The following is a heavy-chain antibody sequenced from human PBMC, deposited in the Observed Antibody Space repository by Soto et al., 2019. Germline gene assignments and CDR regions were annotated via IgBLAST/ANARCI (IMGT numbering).Heavy chain of an antibody. J-gene: IGHJ4*02. CDR3: EKFSRSSYYDSSAYH. V-gene: IGHV3-23*01. D-gene: IGHD3-22*01. CDR2: ISGSGGTT. CDR1: GFTFSSYA. Sequence: GGSLRLSCAASGFTFSSYAMSWVRQAPGKGLEWVSAISGSGGTTYYADSVKGRFTISRDNSKNTLYLQMNSLRAEDTAVYYCEKFSRSSYYDSSAYHWGQGTLVTVSS.